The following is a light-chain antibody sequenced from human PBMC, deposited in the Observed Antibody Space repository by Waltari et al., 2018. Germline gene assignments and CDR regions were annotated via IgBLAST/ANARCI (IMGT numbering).Light chain of an antibody. V-gene: IGLV3-19*01. CDR3: NSRETKDKYIFV. J-gene: IGLJ1*01. Sequence: SSELTQDPAVFVALGQTVTITCQGHSLRNYYATWAQQKPGQAPVLVIYDENRRPSGIPDRFSGSRSGNTASLTINGAQAEDEADYYCNSRETKDKYIFVFGTGTKVTIL. CDR1: SLRNYY. CDR2: DEN.